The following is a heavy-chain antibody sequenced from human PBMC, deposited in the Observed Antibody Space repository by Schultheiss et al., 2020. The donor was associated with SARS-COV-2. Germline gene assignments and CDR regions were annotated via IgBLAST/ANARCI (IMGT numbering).Heavy chain of an antibody. V-gene: IGHV4-39*07. CDR3: ARGSGYYRY. J-gene: IGHJ4*02. D-gene: IGHD3-22*01. CDR1: GGSISSSSYY. CDR2: IYHSGST. Sequence: SQTLSLTCTVSGGSISSSSYYWGWIRQPPGKGLEWIGEIYHSGSTNYNPSLKSRVTISVDTSKNQFSLRLRSVTAADTAVYYCARGSGYYRYWGQGTLVTVSS.